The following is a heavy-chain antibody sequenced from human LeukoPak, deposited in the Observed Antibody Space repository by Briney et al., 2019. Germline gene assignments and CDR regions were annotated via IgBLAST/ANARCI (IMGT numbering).Heavy chain of an antibody. J-gene: IGHJ4*02. CDR2: INHSGST. D-gene: IGHD2-15*01. CDR3: ATTYSTCSGGSCYFGDY. Sequence: PSETLSLTCTVSGGSISSYYWSWIRQPPGKGLEWIGEINHSGSTNYNPSLKSRVTISVDTSKNQFSLKLSSVTAADTAVYYCATTYSTCSGGSCYFGDYWGQGTLVTVSS. CDR1: GGSISSYY. V-gene: IGHV4-34*01.